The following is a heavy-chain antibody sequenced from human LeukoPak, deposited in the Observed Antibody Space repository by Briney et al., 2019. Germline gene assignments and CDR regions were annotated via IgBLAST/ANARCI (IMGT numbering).Heavy chain of an antibody. CDR2: FFYSGST. V-gene: IGHV4-30-4*08. J-gene: IGHJ4*02. CDR3: ARSNIVVVPAAMRYYFDY. CDR1: GGSFSGYY. Sequence: SETLSLTCAVYGGSFSGYYWSWIRQPPGKGLEWIGYFFYSGSTYYNPSLKSRVTISVDTSKNQFSLKLNSVTAADTAVYYCARSNIVVVPAAMRYYFDYWGQGTLVTVSS. D-gene: IGHD2-2*01.